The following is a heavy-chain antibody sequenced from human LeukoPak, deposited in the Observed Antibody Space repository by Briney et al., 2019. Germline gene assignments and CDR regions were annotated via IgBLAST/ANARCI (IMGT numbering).Heavy chain of an antibody. CDR2: IYLGDSDI. V-gene: IGHV5-51*01. CDR3: ARRPYCSSTICFGGDLFDY. Sequence: GESLQISCKGSGYNFNNYWIGWVRQVPGKGLEWMGIIYLGDSDIRYSPSFHGQVTISVDKSISTAYLQWSSLKASDTAMYYCARRPYCSSTICFGGDLFDYWGQGTLVTVSS. D-gene: IGHD2-2*01. CDR1: GYNFNNYW. J-gene: IGHJ4*02.